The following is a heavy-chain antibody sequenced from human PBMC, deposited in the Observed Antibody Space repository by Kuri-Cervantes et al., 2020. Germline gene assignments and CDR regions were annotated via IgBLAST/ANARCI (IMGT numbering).Heavy chain of an antibody. CDR3: ARGRYCSGGSCSGGVDY. J-gene: IGHJ4*02. CDR2: IYYSGST. D-gene: IGHD2-15*01. V-gene: IGHV4-61*01. CDR1: GGSVSSGSYY. Sequence: GSLRLSCTVSGGSVSSGSYYWSWIRQPPGKGLEWIGYIYYSGSTNYNPSLKSRVTISVDRSKNQFSLKLSSVTAADTAVYYCARGRYCSGGSCSGGVDYWGQGTLVTVSS.